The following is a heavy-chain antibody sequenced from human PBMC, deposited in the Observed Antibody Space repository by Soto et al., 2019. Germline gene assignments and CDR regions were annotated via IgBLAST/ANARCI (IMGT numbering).Heavy chain of an antibody. CDR3: ARSSEYCSGGSCYHYYYYYGMDV. D-gene: IGHD2-15*01. CDR1: VVSLLRSSYY. CDR2: IYYSGST. Sequence: LPCTVPVVSLLRSSYYLSWIRQHAGKGLEWIGYIYYSGSTYYNPSLKSRVTISVDTSKNQFSLKLSSVTAADTAVYYCARSSEYCSGGSCYHYYYYYGMDVWGQGTTVT. J-gene: IGHJ6*02. V-gene: IGHV4-31*03.